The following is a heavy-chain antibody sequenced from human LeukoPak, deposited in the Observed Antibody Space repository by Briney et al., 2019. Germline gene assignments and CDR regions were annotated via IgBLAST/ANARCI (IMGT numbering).Heavy chain of an antibody. CDR1: GYTFTGYY. CDR2: INPNSGGT. CDR3: ARFGFLHCSSTTCYEYYYYYGMDV. V-gene: IGHV1-2*02. Sequence: ASVKVSCKASGYTFTGYYMHWVRQAPGQGLEWMGWINPNSGGTNYAQTFQGRVTMTRDTSISTAYMELSRLRADDTAVYYCARFGFLHCSSTTCYEYYYYYGMDVWGQGTTVTVSS. D-gene: IGHD2-2*01. J-gene: IGHJ6*02.